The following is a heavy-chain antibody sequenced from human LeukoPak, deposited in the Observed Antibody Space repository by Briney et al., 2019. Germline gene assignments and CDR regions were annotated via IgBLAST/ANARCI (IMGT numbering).Heavy chain of an antibody. CDR1: GFTFSSYG. Sequence: PGGSLRLSCAASGFTFSSYGMHWVRRAPGKGLEWVSVTYSGGSTYYADSVKGRFTISRDNSKNTLYLQMNSLRAEDTAVYYCARDIAYDSSGYYSPHFDYWGQGTLVTVSS. D-gene: IGHD3-22*01. CDR3: ARDIAYDSSGYYSPHFDY. V-gene: IGHV3-53*01. J-gene: IGHJ4*02. CDR2: TYSGGST.